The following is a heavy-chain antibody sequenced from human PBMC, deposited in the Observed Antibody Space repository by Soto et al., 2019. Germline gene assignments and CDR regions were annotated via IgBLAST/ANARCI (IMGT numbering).Heavy chain of an antibody. V-gene: IGHV1-18*04. D-gene: IGHD1-26*01. CDR1: DYTFTSYG. Sequence: ASVKVSCKASDYTFTSYGISWVRQAPGQGLEWMGWISAFNGNTNYAQKLQGRVTMTTDTSTRTAYMELRSLRSDDTAVYYCAREVGNFYSGSYRDLFDYWGQGTLVTVSS. J-gene: IGHJ4*02. CDR3: AREVGNFYSGSYRDLFDY. CDR2: ISAFNGNT.